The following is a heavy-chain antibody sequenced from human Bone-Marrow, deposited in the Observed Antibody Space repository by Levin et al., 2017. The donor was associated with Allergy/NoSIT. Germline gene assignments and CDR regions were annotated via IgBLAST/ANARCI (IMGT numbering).Heavy chain of an antibody. CDR2: IGGNDGTT. Sequence: PGGSLRLSCTASGFTFASYAMTWVRQSPGKGLEWVSMIGGNDGTTYYADSVKGRFTISRDDSKDTLFLQMHSLRAADTAMYYCVKGGHKFQQRENIWGNGTMVTVSS. D-gene: IGHD6-13*01. CDR1: GFTFASYA. V-gene: IGHV3-23*01. J-gene: IGHJ3*02. CDR3: VKGGHKFQQRENI.